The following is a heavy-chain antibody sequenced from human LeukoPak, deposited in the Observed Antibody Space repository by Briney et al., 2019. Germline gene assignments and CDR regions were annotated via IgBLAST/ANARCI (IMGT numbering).Heavy chain of an antibody. D-gene: IGHD2-2*01. V-gene: IGHV1-24*01. Sequence: ASVKVSCKVSGYTLTELSMHWVRQAPGKGLEWMGGFDPEDGETIYAQKFQGRVTMTEDTSTDTAYMELSSLRSEDTAVYYCATNPSVVPGLFFDYWGQGTLVTVSS. CDR3: ATNPSVVPGLFFDY. CDR1: GYTLTELS. J-gene: IGHJ4*02. CDR2: FDPEDGET.